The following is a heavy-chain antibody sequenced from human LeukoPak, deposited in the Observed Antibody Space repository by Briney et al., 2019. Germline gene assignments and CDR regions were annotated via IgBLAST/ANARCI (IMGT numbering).Heavy chain of an antibody. CDR3: AREGGGSNRCLD. D-gene: IGHD3-16*02. J-gene: IGHJ1*01. V-gene: IGHV4-4*07. CDR2: IYTTGTT. Sequence: SETLSLTCTVSGGSISGYFWSWIRQPAGKGLEWIGRIYTTGTTNYNPSLKSRVTMSVDTSKNQFSLNLTSVTAADTAVYYCAREGGGSNRCLDWGQGTLVTVSS. CDR1: GGSISGYF.